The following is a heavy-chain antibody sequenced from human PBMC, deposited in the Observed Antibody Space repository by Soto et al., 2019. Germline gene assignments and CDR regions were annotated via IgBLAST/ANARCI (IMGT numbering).Heavy chain of an antibody. Sequence: VQLVQSGAEVKKPGESLRVSCKGSGYSFTSYWITWVRQMPGKGLEWVGRIDPRDSNTNYSPPFQGHVTISADKSIDTAYLQLSSLKASDTAMYYCARHRSAWSNDAFDLWGQGTMVTVSS. CDR3: ARHRSAWSNDAFDL. V-gene: IGHV5-10-1*03. CDR2: IDPRDSNT. D-gene: IGHD6-19*01. CDR1: GYSFTSYW. J-gene: IGHJ3*01.